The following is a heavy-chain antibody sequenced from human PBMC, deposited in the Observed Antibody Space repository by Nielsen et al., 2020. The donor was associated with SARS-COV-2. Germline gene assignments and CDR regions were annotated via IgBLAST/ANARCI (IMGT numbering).Heavy chain of an antibody. J-gene: IGHJ5*02. V-gene: IGHV4-34*01. CDR3: ARGEGIVVVPAAGGWFDP. D-gene: IGHD2-2*01. Sequence: SETLSPTCAVYGGSSSGYYWSWIRQPPGKGLEWIGEINHSGSTNYNPSPKRRVTISVDTSKNQFSLKLSSVTAAATAVYYCARGEGIVVVPAAGGWFDPWGQGTLVTVSS. CDR2: INHSGST. CDR1: GGSSSGYY.